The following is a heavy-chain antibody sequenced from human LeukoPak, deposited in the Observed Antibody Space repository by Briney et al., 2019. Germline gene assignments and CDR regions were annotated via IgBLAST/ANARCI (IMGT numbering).Heavy chain of an antibody. CDR1: GLTFNNAW. J-gene: IGHJ4*02. D-gene: IGHD1-26*01. V-gene: IGHV3-15*01. Sequence: PGGSLRLSCAASGLTFNNAWLTWVRQAPGKGLEWVGRIKSKTDGGTADYAAPVKGRFTISRDDSKNTLYLQMNSLKTEDTAVYYCTTSCPSGSYYLDFDYWGQGTLVTVSS. CDR2: IKSKTDGGTA. CDR3: TTSCPSGSYYLDFDY.